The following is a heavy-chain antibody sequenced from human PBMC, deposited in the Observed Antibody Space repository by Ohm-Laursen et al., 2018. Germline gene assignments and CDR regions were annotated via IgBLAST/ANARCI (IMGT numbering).Heavy chain of an antibody. CDR2: ISPSGDNT. CDR1: GFTFSSYA. D-gene: IGHD2-15*01. Sequence: SLRLSCAASGFTFSSYAMTWVRQAPGKGLERVSGISPSGDNTYYSDSVKGRFTISRDNSNNTLFLQLNRLRAEDTAMYYCARAASVVTPYYFDYWGQGTLVTVAS. V-gene: IGHV3-23*01. J-gene: IGHJ4*02. CDR3: ARAASVVTPYYFDY.